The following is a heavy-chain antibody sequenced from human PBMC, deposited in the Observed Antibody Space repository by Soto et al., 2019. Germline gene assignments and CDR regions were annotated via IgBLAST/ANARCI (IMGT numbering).Heavy chain of an antibody. Sequence: SAEVSCKASGGTFSSYAISWARQAPGQGLEWMGGIIPIFGTANYAQKFQGRVTMTRDTSTSTVYMELSSLRSEDTAVYYCARDRVTIFGGEYYYYYGMDVWGQGTTVTVSS. CDR1: GGTFSSYA. CDR2: IIPIFGTA. J-gene: IGHJ6*02. CDR3: ARDRVTIFGGEYYYYYGMDV. D-gene: IGHD3-3*01. V-gene: IGHV1-69*05.